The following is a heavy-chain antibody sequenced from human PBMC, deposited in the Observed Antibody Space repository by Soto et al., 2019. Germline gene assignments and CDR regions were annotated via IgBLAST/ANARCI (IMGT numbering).Heavy chain of an antibody. J-gene: IGHJ4*02. V-gene: IGHV1-69*13. D-gene: IGHD5-12*01. CDR1: GGTFSSYA. CDR3: ARHTRGYSGYRLEDY. CDR2: IIPIFGTA. Sequence: SVKVSCKASGGTFSSYAISWVRQAPGQGLEWMGGIIPIFGTANYAQKFQGRVTITADESTSTAYMELSSLRSEDTAVYYCARHTRGYSGYRLEDYWGQGTLVTVSS.